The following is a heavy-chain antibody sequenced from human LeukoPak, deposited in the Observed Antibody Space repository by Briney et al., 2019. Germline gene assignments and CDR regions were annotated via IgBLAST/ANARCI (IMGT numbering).Heavy chain of an antibody. Sequence: GGTLRLSCAASGFTFSSYGMSWVRQAPGKGLEWVSAISGSGGSTYYSDSVKGRFTISRDNSKNTLYLQMNSLRAEDTAVYYCAKDLTMVRGVTFFDYWGQGTLVTVSS. D-gene: IGHD3-10*01. CDR1: GFTFSSYG. CDR3: AKDLTMVRGVTFFDY. V-gene: IGHV3-23*01. J-gene: IGHJ4*02. CDR2: ISGSGGST.